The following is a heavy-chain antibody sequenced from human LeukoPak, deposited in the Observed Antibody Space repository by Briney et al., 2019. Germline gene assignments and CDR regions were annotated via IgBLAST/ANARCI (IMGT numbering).Heavy chain of an antibody. Sequence: PGGSLRLSCAASGFTFDDYAMHWVRQAPGKGLEWVSGISWNSGSIGYADSVKGRFTISRDNAKNSLYLQMNSLRADDMAVYYCAKSVGGVVPPRYWGQGTLVTVSS. CDR2: ISWNSGSI. J-gene: IGHJ4*02. CDR3: AKSVGGVVPPRY. CDR1: GFTFDDYA. D-gene: IGHD2-15*01. V-gene: IGHV3-9*03.